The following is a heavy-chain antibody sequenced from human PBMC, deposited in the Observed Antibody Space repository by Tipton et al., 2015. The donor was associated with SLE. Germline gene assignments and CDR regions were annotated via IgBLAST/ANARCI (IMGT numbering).Heavy chain of an antibody. CDR2: IYTSGST. CDR1: GGSISSGSYY. Sequence: TLSLTCTVSGGSISSGSYYWSWIRQPAGKGLEWIGYIYTSGSTNYNPSLKSRVTISVDTSKNQFSLKLSSMTAADTAVYYCARLYYYDSSFDYWGQGTLVTVSS. D-gene: IGHD3-22*01. V-gene: IGHV4-61*09. CDR3: ARLYYYDSSFDY. J-gene: IGHJ4*02.